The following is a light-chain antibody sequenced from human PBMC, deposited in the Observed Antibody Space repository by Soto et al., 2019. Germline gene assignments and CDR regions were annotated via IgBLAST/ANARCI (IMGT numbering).Light chain of an antibody. J-gene: IGLJ1*01. CDR2: EVR. Sequence: QSALTQPASVSGSPGQSITISCTGTSSDVGGYNYASWYQQHPGKAPKLMIYEVRNRPSGVSNRFSGSKSGNTASLTISGLQAEDEADYYCSSYTSSSIDYVFGTGTKLTVL. CDR1: SSDVGGYNY. V-gene: IGLV2-14*01. CDR3: SSYTSSSIDYV.